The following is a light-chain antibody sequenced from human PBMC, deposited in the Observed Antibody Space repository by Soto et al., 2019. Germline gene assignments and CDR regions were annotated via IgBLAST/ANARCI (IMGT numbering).Light chain of an antibody. CDR1: SSDVGGNKY. CDR3: ASSTSDSLYV. V-gene: IGLV2-14*01. CDR2: KVT. J-gene: IGLJ1*01. Sequence: QSVLTQPASVSGSPGQSITISCTGTSSDVGGNKYVSWYQQYPGKVPKLLINKVTNRPSGVSYRFSGSKSGNTASLTISALLAEDEADYFCASSTSDSLYVXGTGTKVTVL.